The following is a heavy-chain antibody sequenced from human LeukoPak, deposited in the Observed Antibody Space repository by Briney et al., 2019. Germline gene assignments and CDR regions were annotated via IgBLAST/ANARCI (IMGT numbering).Heavy chain of an antibody. CDR2: INPNSGGT. CDR3: AGVGAVAVLYYFDY. D-gene: IGHD6-19*01. V-gene: IGHV1-2*06. J-gene: IGHJ4*02. Sequence: ASVKVSCKASGYTFTGYYMHWVRQAPGQGLEWMGRINPNSGGTNYAQKFQGRVTMTRDTSISTAYMELSRLRSDDTAVYYFAGVGAVAVLYYFDYWGQGTLVTVSS. CDR1: GYTFTGYY.